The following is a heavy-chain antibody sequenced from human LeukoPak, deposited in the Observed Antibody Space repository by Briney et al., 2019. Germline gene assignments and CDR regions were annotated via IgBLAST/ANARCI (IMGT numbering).Heavy chain of an antibody. J-gene: IGHJ6*03. CDR2: IKRDGSET. V-gene: IGHV3-7*01. D-gene: IGHD6-6*01. Sequence: GGSLRLSCTVSGITFSDYWMTWVRQAPGKGLEWVANIKRDGSETYYVDSVKGRFAISRGNARESVFLQMDRLRAEDTAVYYCARIAGSSTTLRVYYYYMDVWGKGTMVTVSS. CDR3: ARIAGSSTTLRVYYYYMDV. CDR1: GITFSDYW.